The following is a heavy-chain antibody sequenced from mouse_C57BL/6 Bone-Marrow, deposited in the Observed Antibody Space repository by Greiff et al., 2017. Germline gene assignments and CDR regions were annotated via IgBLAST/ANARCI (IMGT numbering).Heavy chain of an antibody. CDR3: ARAYGNYSWFAY. Sequence: EVKLVESGGGLVKPGGSLKLSCAASGFTFSDYGMHWVRQAPEKGLEWVAYISSGSSTIYYADTVKGRFNISRDNAKNTLFLQMTSLRSEDTAMYYCARAYGNYSWFAYWGQGTLVTVSA. D-gene: IGHD2-1*01. CDR2: ISSGSSTI. J-gene: IGHJ3*01. CDR1: GFTFSDYG. V-gene: IGHV5-17*01.